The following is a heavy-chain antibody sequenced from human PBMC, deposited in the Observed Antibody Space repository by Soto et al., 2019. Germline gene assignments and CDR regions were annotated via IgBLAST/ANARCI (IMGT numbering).Heavy chain of an antibody. V-gene: IGHV3-30*18. CDR1: GFTFSSYG. Sequence: QVQLVESGGGVVQPGRSLRLSCAASGFTFSSYGMHWVRQAPGKGLEWVAVISYDGSNKYYADSVKGRFTISRDNSKNTLYQQMNSLRAEDTAVYYCAKEGDAFDIWGQGTMVTVSS. CDR2: ISYDGSNK. J-gene: IGHJ3*02. CDR3: AKEGDAFDI.